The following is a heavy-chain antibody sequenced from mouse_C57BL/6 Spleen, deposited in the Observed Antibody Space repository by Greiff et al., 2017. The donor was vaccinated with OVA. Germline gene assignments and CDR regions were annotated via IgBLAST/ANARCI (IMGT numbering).Heavy chain of an antibody. J-gene: IGHJ2*01. V-gene: IGHV1-59*01. CDR3: ARGYYYGSSPGY. CDR1: GYTFTSYW. D-gene: IGHD1-1*01. Sequence: QVQLQQPGAELVRPGTSVKLSCKASGYTFTSYWMHWVKQRPGQGLEWIGVIDPSDSYTNYTQKFKGKATLTVDTSSSTAYMQLSSLTSEDSAVYYCARGYYYGSSPGYWGQGTTLTVSS. CDR2: IDPSDSYT.